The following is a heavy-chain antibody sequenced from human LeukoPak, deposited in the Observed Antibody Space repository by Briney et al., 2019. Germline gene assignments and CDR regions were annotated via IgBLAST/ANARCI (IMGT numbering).Heavy chain of an antibody. Sequence: ASVKVSCKASGYTFTRYGFSWVRQAPGQGLEWMGWISADNGKTNYARKFQGRITMTTDTSTNTAYMELRSLRSDDTAVYYCAKDSGDCVESGDMDVWGQGTTVTVSS. V-gene: IGHV1-18*01. J-gene: IGHJ6*02. CDR1: GYTFTRYG. D-gene: IGHD2-21*02. CDR2: ISADNGKT. CDR3: AKDSGDCVESGDMDV.